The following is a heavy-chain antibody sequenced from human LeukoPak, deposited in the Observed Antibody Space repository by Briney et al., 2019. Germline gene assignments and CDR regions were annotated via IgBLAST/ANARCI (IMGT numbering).Heavy chain of an antibody. CDR3: ARKIQLWLGDAFDI. D-gene: IGHD5-18*01. Sequence: SETLSLTCTVSGYSNSSGYYWGWIRQPPGKGLEGIGSIYHSGSTYYNTSLKSRVTISVDTSKNQFSLKLSSVTAADTAVYYCARKIQLWLGDAFDIWGQGTMVTVSS. CDR2: IYHSGST. CDR1: GYSNSSGYY. V-gene: IGHV4-38-2*02. J-gene: IGHJ3*02.